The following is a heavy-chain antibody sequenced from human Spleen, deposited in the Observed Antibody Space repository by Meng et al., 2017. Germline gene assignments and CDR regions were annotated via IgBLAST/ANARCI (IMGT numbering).Heavy chain of an antibody. CDR3: ARVGTISRSYDGTSFGY. Sequence: ASVKVSFKASGYTFTSYYIHWVRQAPGQGLEWMGIINPSSGITSYAQKFQGRVTMTRDTSTSTAYMALSSLRNEETAVYYCARVGTISRSYDGTSFGYWGQGTLVTVSS. CDR1: GYTFTSYY. V-gene: IGHV1-46*01. D-gene: IGHD1-26*01. J-gene: IGHJ4*02. CDR2: INPSSGIT.